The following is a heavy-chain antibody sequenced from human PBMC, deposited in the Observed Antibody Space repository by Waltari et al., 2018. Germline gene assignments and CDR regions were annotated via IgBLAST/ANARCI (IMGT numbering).Heavy chain of an antibody. CDR2: IGANGAIR. J-gene: IGHJ3*02. CDR3: VKALGYAFDK. V-gene: IGHV3-23*04. CDR1: GFTFSDYV. D-gene: IGHD3-16*01. Sequence: EVHLVESGGGLVQPGGSLRLSCAASGFTFSDYVMRWVRQAPGKGLVYVESIGANGAIRNYGESVKGRFTISRDNSQNTWYLQMNSLGGEDTAVYYCVKALGYAFDKWGQGTMVTVS.